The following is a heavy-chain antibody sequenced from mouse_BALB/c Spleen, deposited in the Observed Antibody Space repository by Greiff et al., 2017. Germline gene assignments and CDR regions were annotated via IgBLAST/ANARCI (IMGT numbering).Heavy chain of an antibody. V-gene: IGHV3-6*02. D-gene: IGHD2-4*01. CDR2: ISYDGSN. CDR3: ARLMITWYFDV. J-gene: IGHJ1*01. CDR1: GYSITSGYY. Sequence: EVKLQESGPGLVKPSQSLSLTCSVTGYSITSGYYWNWIRQFPGNKLEWMGYISYDGSNNYNPSLKNRISITRDTSKNQFFLKLNSVTTEDTATYYCARLMITWYFDVWGAGTTVTVSS.